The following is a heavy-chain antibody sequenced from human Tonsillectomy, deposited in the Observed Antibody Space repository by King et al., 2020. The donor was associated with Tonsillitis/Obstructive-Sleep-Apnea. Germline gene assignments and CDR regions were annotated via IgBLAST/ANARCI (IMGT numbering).Heavy chain of an antibody. J-gene: IGHJ6*03. Sequence: VQLPQWGAGLLKPSETLSLPCAVYGGSFSGYYWSWIRQPPGKGLEWIGEINHSGSTNYNPSLKSRVTISVDTSKNQFSLKLSSVTAADTAVYYCARVGSSSKRYYYMDVWGKGTTVTVSS. CDR1: GGSFSGYY. D-gene: IGHD2-2*01. CDR2: INHSGST. V-gene: IGHV4-34*01. CDR3: ARVGSSSKRYYYMDV.